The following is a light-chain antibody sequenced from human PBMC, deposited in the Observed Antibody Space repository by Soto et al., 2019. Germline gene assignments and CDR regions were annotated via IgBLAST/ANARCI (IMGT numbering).Light chain of an antibody. V-gene: IGKV3-20*01. Sequence: EIVLTQSPGTLSLSPGQRATLSCRASQSVSNSYLSWYQQKPDQAPRLLISGASSRAAVSPDRFSGSGSGTEFTLTISSREPEDFSVYYCQQYGNSPLLTFGGGTKVEIK. CDR2: GAS. J-gene: IGKJ4*02. CDR3: QQYGNSPLLT. CDR1: QSVSNSY.